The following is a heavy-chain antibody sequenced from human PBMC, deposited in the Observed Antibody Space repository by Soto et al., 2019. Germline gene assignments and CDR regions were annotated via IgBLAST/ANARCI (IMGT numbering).Heavy chain of an antibody. CDR3: AIADSSSSADNYYYYGMDV. J-gene: IGHJ6*02. V-gene: IGHV3-23*01. D-gene: IGHD6-13*01. CDR2: ISGSGGST. Sequence: GGSLRLSCAASGFTFSSYAMSWVRQAPGKGLEWVSAISGSGGSTYYADSVKGRFTISRDNSKNTLYLQMNSLRAEDTAVYYCAIADSSSSADNYYYYGMDVWGQGTTVTVSS. CDR1: GFTFSSYA.